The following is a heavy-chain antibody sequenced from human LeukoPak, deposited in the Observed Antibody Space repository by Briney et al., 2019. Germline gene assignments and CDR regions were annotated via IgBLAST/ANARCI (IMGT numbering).Heavy chain of an antibody. Sequence: SETLSLTCNVSGGSISSYYWGWIRQPPGKGLEWIGSIYYSGSTYYNPSLKSRVTISVDTSKNQFSLKLSSVTAADTAVYYCARDTKSDYGGNCLDYWGQGTLVTVSS. V-gene: IGHV4-39*07. CDR2: IYYSGST. J-gene: IGHJ4*02. D-gene: IGHD4-23*01. CDR3: ARDTKSDYGGNCLDY. CDR1: GGSISSYY.